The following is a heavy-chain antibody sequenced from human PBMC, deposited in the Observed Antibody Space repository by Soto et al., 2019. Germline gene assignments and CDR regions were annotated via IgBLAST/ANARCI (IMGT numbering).Heavy chain of an antibody. J-gene: IGHJ4*02. V-gene: IGHV3-23*01. CDR3: AKDVNNDVLAGYYYY. CDR2: IRGTGGT. Sequence: PGGSLRLSCAASEFTFSSYGMSWVRQAPGMGLEWVSTIRGTGGTYYADSVKGRFTISRDNSKNTLYLQMNSLRAEDTAVYYCAKDVNNDVLAGYYYYWGQGT. D-gene: IGHD3-9*01. CDR1: EFTFSSYG.